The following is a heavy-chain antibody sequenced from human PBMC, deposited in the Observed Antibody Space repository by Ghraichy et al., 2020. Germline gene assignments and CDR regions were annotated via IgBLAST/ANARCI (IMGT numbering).Heavy chain of an antibody. CDR2: ISSSSSYI. CDR1: GFTFSSYS. Sequence: GGSLRLSCAASGFTFSSYSMNWVRQAPGKGLEWVSSISSSSSYIYYADSVKGRFTISRDNAKNSLCLQMNSLRAEDTAVYYCARFKELLWAFDYYYYGMDVWGQGTTVTVSS. V-gene: IGHV3-21*01. CDR3: ARFKELLWAFDYYYYGMDV. J-gene: IGHJ6*02. D-gene: IGHD1-26*01.